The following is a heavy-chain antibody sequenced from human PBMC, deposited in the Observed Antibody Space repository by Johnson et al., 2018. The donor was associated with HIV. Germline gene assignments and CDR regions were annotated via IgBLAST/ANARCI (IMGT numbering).Heavy chain of an antibody. Sequence: VHLVESGGGLVQPGRSLRLSCAASGFTFDDYAMHWVRQAPGKGLEWVSGISWNSGYIGYADSVKGRFTISRDNSKNTLYLQMNSLRAEDTALYYCARELYAILGAFDIWGQGTMVIVSS. J-gene: IGHJ3*02. V-gene: IGHV3-9*01. CDR1: GFTFDDYA. CDR3: ARELYAILGAFDI. D-gene: IGHD1-26*01. CDR2: ISWNSGYI.